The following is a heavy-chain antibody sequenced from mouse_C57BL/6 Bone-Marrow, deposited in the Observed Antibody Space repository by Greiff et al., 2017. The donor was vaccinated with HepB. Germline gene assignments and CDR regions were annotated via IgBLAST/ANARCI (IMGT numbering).Heavy chain of an antibody. V-gene: IGHV1-58*01. Sequence: SGAELVRPGSSVKMSCKTSGYTFTSYGINWVKQRPGQGLEWIGYIYIGNGYTEYNEKFKGKATLTSDTSSSTAYMQLSSLTSEDSAIYFCARDYYYGSSYSAWFAYWGQGTLVTVSA. CDR3: ARDYYYGSSYSAWFAY. D-gene: IGHD1-1*01. CDR1: GYTFTSYG. CDR2: IYIGNGYT. J-gene: IGHJ3*01.